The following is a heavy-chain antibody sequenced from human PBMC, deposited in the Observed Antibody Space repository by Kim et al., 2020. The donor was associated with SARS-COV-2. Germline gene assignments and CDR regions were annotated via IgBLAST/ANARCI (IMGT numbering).Heavy chain of an antibody. CDR1: GFTFSSYS. CDR3: ARGFYPMAGTTFWFDP. Sequence: GGSLRLSCAASGFTFSSYSMNWVRQAPGKGLEWVSYISSSSSTIYYADSVKGRFTISRDNAKNSLYLQMNSLRAEDTAVYYCARGFYPMAGTTFWFDPWGQGTLVTVSS. J-gene: IGHJ5*02. D-gene: IGHD1-7*01. CDR2: ISSSSSTI. V-gene: IGHV3-48*04.